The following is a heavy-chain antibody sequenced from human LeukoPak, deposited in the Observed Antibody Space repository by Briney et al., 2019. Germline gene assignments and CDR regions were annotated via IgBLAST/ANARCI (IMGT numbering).Heavy chain of an antibody. V-gene: IGHV4-59*01. CDR2: IYYSGST. CDR3: ARANNWFDP. CDR1: GGSISSYY. Sequence: PSETLSLTCTVSGGSISSYYWSWIRQPPGKGLEWIGYIYYSGSTNYNPSLKSRVTTSVDTSKNQFSLKLSSVTAADTAVYYCARANNWFDPWGQGTLVTVSS. J-gene: IGHJ5*02.